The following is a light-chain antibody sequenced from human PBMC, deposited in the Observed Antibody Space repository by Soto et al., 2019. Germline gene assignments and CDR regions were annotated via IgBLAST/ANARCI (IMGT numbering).Light chain of an antibody. CDR3: QQYGSAPQT. CDR1: QSVSNSY. J-gene: IGKJ1*01. Sequence: EIVLTQSPGTLSLSPGERATLSCRASQSVSNSYLAWYQQKPGQAPRLLIYGASSRATGIPDRFSGTGSGTDFTLTISRLEAEDFAVYYCQQYGSAPQTFGQGTKVEIK. CDR2: GAS. V-gene: IGKV3-20*01.